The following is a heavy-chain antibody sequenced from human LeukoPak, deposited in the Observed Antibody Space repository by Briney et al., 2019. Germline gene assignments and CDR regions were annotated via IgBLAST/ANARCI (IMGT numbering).Heavy chain of an antibody. Sequence: ASVKVSCKASGYTFTSYGISWVRQAPGQGLEWMGWISPYNGNADYAQKFQGRVTMTTDTSTSTAYMELRSLRSEDTAVYYCARVGVGYSDGWYAGYWFGPWGQGTPVTVSS. CDR2: ISPYNGNA. J-gene: IGHJ5*02. CDR1: GYTFTSYG. D-gene: IGHD6-19*01. CDR3: ARVGVGYSDGWYAGYWFGP. V-gene: IGHV1-18*01.